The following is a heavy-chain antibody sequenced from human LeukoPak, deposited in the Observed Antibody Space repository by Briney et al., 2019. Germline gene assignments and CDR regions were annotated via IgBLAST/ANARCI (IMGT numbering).Heavy chain of an antibody. Sequence: GGSLRLSCAASGFTFSSYGMHWVRQAPGKGLEWVAVISYDGSNKYYADSVKGRFTISRDNSKNTLYLQMNSLRAEDTAVYYCARTVIPRDYFDYWGQGTLVTVSS. D-gene: IGHD4-17*01. CDR1: GFTFSSYG. CDR3: ARTVIPRDYFDY. V-gene: IGHV3-30*03. CDR2: ISYDGSNK. J-gene: IGHJ4*02.